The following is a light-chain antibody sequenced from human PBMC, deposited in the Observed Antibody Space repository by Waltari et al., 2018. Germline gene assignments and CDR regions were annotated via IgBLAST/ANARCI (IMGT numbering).Light chain of an antibody. CDR1: QTISTA. V-gene: IGKV1-39*01. Sequence: DIQLTQSPSSLSASVGERLTITCRASQTISTALNWYQQKAGKAPNLLIATVTRLRSGVPSRFSGSGSGTDFPLTISTLHPEDVATYFCQQSYAVPWTFGLGTKLELK. J-gene: IGKJ1*01. CDR3: QQSYAVPWT. CDR2: TVT.